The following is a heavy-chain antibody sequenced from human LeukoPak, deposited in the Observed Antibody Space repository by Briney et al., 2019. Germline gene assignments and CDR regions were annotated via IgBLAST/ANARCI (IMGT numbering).Heavy chain of an antibody. CDR2: IYHSGST. D-gene: IGHD5-24*01. J-gene: IGHJ4*02. CDR3: ARDRSMATIDY. Sequence: SETLSLTCTVSGGSISSGSYYWSWIRQPPGKGLEWIGSIYHSGSTYYNPSLKSRVTISVDTSKNQFSLKLSSVTAADTAVYYCARDRSMATIDYWGQGTLVTVSS. V-gene: IGHV4-39*07. CDR1: GGSISSGSYY.